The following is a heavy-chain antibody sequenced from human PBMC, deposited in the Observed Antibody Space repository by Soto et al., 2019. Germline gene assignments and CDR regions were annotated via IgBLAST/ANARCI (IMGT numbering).Heavy chain of an antibody. D-gene: IGHD3-16*01. Sequence: GGSLRLSCAASGFTFSSYGMHWVRQAPGKGLEWVAVIWYDGSNKYYADSVKGRFTISRDNSKNTLYLQMNSLRAEDTALYYCAGVFFSERDHTPGAFIDFWGPGTLVTVSS. J-gene: IGHJ4*01. V-gene: IGHV3-33*01. CDR3: AGVFFSERDHTPGAFIDF. CDR2: IWYDGSNK. CDR1: GFTFSSYG.